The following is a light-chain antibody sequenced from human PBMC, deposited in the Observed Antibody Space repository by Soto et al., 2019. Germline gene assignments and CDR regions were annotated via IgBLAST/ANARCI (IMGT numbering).Light chain of an antibody. J-gene: IGKJ1*01. CDR1: QSLLHSDGKTY. Sequence: DIVRTQTPLSLSVTPGQPASISCKSSQSLLHSDGKTYFYWYLQKPGQPPQLLIYEVSNRFSGVSGRFGGSRSGTSFTLKISRVEAEDVGVYHCLQSLQLPWTFGQGTKVDIK. V-gene: IGKV2D-29*01. CDR3: LQSLQLPWT. CDR2: EVS.